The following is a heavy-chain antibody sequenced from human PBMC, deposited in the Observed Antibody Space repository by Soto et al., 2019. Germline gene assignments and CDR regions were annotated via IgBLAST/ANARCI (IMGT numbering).Heavy chain of an antibody. D-gene: IGHD5-12*01. V-gene: IGHV1-69*13. CDR3: ARDGYPPEYYGMDV. CDR2: IIPIFGTA. Sequence: VKVACKASGDTFSIYIGSCVRKKHEQGLEWMGGIIPIFGTANYAQKFQGRVTITADESTSTAYMELSSLRSEDTAVYYCARDGYPPEYYGMDVWGQGTTVTVSS. CDR1: GDTFSIYI. J-gene: IGHJ6*02.